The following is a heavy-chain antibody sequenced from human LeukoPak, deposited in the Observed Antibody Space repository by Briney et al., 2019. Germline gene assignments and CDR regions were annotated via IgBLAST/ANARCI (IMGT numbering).Heavy chain of an antibody. V-gene: IGHV3-21*01. CDR1: GFTFSIYN. CDR2: ISSSSSYI. Sequence: GGSLRLSCAASGFTFSIYNMNWVRQAPGKGLEWVSSISSSSSYIYYADSVKGRFTISRDNAKNSLYLQMNSLRAEDTAVYYYARDQEHAMTTVTTGDYWGQGTLVTVSS. D-gene: IGHD4-17*01. J-gene: IGHJ4*02. CDR3: ARDQEHAMTTVTTGDY.